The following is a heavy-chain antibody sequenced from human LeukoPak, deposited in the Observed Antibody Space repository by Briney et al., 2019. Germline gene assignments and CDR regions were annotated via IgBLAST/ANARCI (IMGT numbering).Heavy chain of an antibody. V-gene: IGHV3-7*03. CDR2: IKQDGSEK. CDR3: AKVDFWSGYPHLDY. D-gene: IGHD3-3*01. J-gene: IGHJ4*02. Sequence: GGSLRLSCAASEFTFSNYWMTWVRQAPGKGLEWVANIKQDGSEKYYVDSVKGRFTISRDNSKNTLYLQMNSLRAEDTAVYYCAKVDFWSGYPHLDYWGQGTLVTVSS. CDR1: EFTFSNYW.